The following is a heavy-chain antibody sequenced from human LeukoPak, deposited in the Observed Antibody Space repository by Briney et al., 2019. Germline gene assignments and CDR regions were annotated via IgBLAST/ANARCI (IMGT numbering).Heavy chain of an antibody. J-gene: IGHJ4*02. D-gene: IGHD5-24*01. V-gene: IGHV4-39*07. CDR2: IYYSGST. Sequence: SETLSLTCTVSGGSISSSSYDWGWIRQPPGKGLEWIGSIYYSGSTYYNPSLKSRVTISVDTSKNQFSLKLSSVTAADTAVYYCASFLDGYNYDYWGQGTLVTVSS. CDR3: ASFLDGYNYDY. CDR1: GGSISSSSYD.